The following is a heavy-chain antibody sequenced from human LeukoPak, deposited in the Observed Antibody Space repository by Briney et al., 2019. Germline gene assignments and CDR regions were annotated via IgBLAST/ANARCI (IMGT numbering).Heavy chain of an antibody. CDR3: ARRVYSGSYNWFDP. Sequence: SETLSLTCAVYGGSFSGYYWSWIRQPPGKGLEWIGEINHSGSTNYNPSLKSRVTISVDTSKNQFSLKLSSVTAADTAVYYCARRVYSGSYNWFDPWGQGTLVTVSS. J-gene: IGHJ5*02. V-gene: IGHV4-34*01. CDR1: GGSFSGYY. D-gene: IGHD1-26*01. CDR2: INHSGST.